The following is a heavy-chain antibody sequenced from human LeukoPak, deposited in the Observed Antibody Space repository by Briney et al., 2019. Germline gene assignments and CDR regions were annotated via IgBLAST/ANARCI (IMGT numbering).Heavy chain of an antibody. D-gene: IGHD4-17*01. CDR3: ANNDYGDHDY. CDR1: GFNFITAA. V-gene: IGHV3-23*01. CDR2: IGSSGGST. J-gene: IGHJ4*02. Sequence: GGSLRLSCAASGFNFITAAMTWVRQAPGKGLEWVSLIGSSGGSTYYADSVKGRLTISRDNFNHTLSLQMNSLRVEDTAIYYCANNDYGDHDYWGQGTLVTVSS.